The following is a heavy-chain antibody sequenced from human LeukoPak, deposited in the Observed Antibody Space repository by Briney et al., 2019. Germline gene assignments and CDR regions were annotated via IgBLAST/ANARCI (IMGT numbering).Heavy chain of an antibody. D-gene: IGHD5-24*01. CDR2: IHHSGST. Sequence: SETLSLTCAVYGGSFSGYYWSWIRQPPGKGLEWIGEIHHSGSTNYNPSLKSRVTISVDTSKNQFSLKLSSVTAADTAVYYCARSRGWLQSHPLGYWGQGTLVTVSS. CDR1: GGSFSGYY. CDR3: ARSRGWLQSHPLGY. V-gene: IGHV4-34*01. J-gene: IGHJ4*02.